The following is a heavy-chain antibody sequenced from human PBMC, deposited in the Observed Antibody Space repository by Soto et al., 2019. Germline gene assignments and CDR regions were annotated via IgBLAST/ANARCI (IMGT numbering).Heavy chain of an antibody. D-gene: IGHD3-10*01. V-gene: IGHV3-23*01. CDR3: AKRAFYGSGIPNYYGMDV. CDR2: ISGTGGGT. Sequence: EVHLLESGGGLVQPGGSPRLSCAASGFTFSNYAMTWVRQAPGKGLEWVSVISGTGGGTNNADSAKGRFTTSRDNSKNTLYLQMSSLTAEDTAVYYCAKRAFYGSGIPNYYGMDVWGQGTAVTVSS. J-gene: IGHJ6*02. CDR1: GFTFSNYA.